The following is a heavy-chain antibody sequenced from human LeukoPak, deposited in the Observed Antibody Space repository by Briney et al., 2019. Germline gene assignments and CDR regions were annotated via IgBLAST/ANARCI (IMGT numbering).Heavy chain of an antibody. Sequence: GESLKISCKGSGYSFTNYWIGWVRQMPGKGLEWMGIIYPDDSDTRYSPSFQGQVTISADKSISTAYLQWSSLKSSDTATYYCATYHSGTSGDWFDPWGQGTLVTVSP. CDR1: GYSFTNYW. D-gene: IGHD1-26*01. CDR2: IYPDDSDT. V-gene: IGHV5-51*01. J-gene: IGHJ5*02. CDR3: ATYHSGTSGDWFDP.